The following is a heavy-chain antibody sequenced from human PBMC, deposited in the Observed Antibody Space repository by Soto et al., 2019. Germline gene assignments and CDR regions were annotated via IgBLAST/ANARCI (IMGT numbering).Heavy chain of an antibody. CDR2: IIPIFVTA. V-gene: IGHV1-69*06. CDR1: EDTFRNYA. Sequence: QVELVQSGAEVKKPGSSVKVSCQASEDTFRNYAISWVRQAPGQGLEGMGGIIPIFVTANYAQKFQGRVTIPADTSENTVYLELSSLRSEDTAVYYCASTKYDSSAYYYWYLGLWGRGTLVTVSS. J-gene: IGHJ2*01. CDR3: ASTKYDSSAYYYWYLGL. D-gene: IGHD3-22*01.